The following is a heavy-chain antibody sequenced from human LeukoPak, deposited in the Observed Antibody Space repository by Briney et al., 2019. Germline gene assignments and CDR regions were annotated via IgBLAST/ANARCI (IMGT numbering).Heavy chain of an antibody. CDR3: ARLHYDVLTGPFDY. CDR2: IYSGGAT. V-gene: IGHV3-66*04. D-gene: IGHD3-9*01. Sequence: PGGSLRLSCAASGITVNTNCMSWVRQAPGKGLEWVSIIYSGGATFYADSVKGRFTISRESSKNTLWLQMNSLTAEDTAVYYCARLHYDVLTGPFDYWGQGTLVTVSS. J-gene: IGHJ4*02. CDR1: GITVNTNC.